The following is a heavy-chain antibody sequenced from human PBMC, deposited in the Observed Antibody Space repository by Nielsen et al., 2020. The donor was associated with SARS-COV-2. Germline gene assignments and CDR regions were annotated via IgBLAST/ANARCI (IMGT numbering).Heavy chain of an antibody. D-gene: IGHD6-13*01. CDR2: ASPGDPDT. CDR3: ARLQSSTGCGMDV. CDR1: GYNSATSW. V-gene: IGHV5-51*01. J-gene: IGHJ6*02. Sequence: SLKISCPASGYNSATSWLAWLRHMLGKGLDWLAVASPGDPDTRYSPSFHGQVIISFDKSITTAYLQWNSLRAWDSAMYYCARLQSSTGCGMDVWGQGTAVTVSS.